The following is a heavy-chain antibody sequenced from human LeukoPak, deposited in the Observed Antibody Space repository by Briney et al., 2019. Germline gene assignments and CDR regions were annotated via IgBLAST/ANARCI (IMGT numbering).Heavy chain of an antibody. D-gene: IGHD5-18*01. J-gene: IGHJ3*02. CDR3: ARPYTAMPTGAFDI. CDR1: GYSISSGYY. Sequence: PSETLSLTCTVSGYSISSGYYWGWIRQPPGKGLEWIGSIYHSGSTYYNPSLKSRVTISVDTSKNQFSLKLSSVTAADTAVYYCARPYTAMPTGAFDIWGQGTMVTVSS. CDR2: IYHSGST. V-gene: IGHV4-38-2*02.